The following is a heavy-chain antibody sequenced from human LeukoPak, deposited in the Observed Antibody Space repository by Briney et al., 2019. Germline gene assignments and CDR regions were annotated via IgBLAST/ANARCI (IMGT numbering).Heavy chain of an antibody. D-gene: IGHD4-23*01. J-gene: IGHJ3*02. Sequence: GGSLRLSCAAPGFSFSSHCMSWVRQAPGKGLEWVANVKQGGSEKYYVDSVKGRFTISRDNAKNSLFLQMNSLRAEDTAVYYCAREYGGDSDAFDIWGQGTMVTVSS. V-gene: IGHV3-7*01. CDR3: AREYGGDSDAFDI. CDR2: VKQGGSEK. CDR1: GFSFSSHC.